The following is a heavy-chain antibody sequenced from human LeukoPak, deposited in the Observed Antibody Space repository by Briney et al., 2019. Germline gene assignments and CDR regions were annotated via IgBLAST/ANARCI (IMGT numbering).Heavy chain of an antibody. CDR2: INHSGST. CDR3: AREGEDVYNEIDY. CDR1: GGSFSGYY. Sequence: SETLSLTCAVYGGSFSGYYWSWIRQPPGKGLEWIGEINHSGSTNYNPSLKSRVTISVDTSKTQFSLKLSSVTAADTAVYYCAREGEDVYNEIDYWGQGTLVTVSS. D-gene: IGHD5-24*01. J-gene: IGHJ4*02. V-gene: IGHV4-34*01.